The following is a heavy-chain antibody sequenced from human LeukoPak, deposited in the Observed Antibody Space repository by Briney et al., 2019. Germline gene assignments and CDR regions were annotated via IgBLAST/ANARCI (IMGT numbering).Heavy chain of an antibody. J-gene: IGHJ3*02. CDR2: IKHGGGT. D-gene: IGHD3-22*01. Sequence: SETLSLTCGVYGASFSAYFWNWVRQSPGKGLEWIGEIKHGGGTNYNPSLMGRVTISVDTSKNSLYLQMNSLRAEDTAVYYCARVRSPDWGEDYYDSSGPDAFDIWGQGTMVTVSS. CDR1: GASFSAYF. V-gene: IGHV4-34*01. CDR3: ARVRSPDWGEDYYDSSGPDAFDI.